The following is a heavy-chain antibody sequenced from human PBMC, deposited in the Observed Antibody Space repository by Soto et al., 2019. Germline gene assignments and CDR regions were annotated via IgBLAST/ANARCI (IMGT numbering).Heavy chain of an antibody. CDR3: ARDPGSSGWYGPVDY. J-gene: IGHJ4*02. V-gene: IGHV1-3*01. CDR2: INAGNGNT. CDR1: GYTFTSYA. D-gene: IGHD6-19*01. Sequence: ASVKVSCKASGYTFTSYAMHWVSKAPGQRLEWMGWINAGNGNTKYSQKFQGRVTITRDTSASTAYMELSSLRSEDTAVYYCARDPGSSGWYGPVDYWGQGTLVTVSS.